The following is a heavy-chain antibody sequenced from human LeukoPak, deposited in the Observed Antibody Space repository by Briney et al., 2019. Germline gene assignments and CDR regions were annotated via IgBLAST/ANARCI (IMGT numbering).Heavy chain of an antibody. CDR3: ARGIASSRSVAIDL. V-gene: IGHV3-74*01. D-gene: IGHD6-13*01. Sequence: GGSLRLSCAASDFTFSSHWMYWVRQAPGKGLVWVARLSGDGITTRHADSVKGRFTISRDNAKNTLYLQMNSLRVEDTALYYCARGIASSRSVAIDLWGQGNLVTVSS. CDR2: LSGDGITT. J-gene: IGHJ4*02. CDR1: DFTFSSHW.